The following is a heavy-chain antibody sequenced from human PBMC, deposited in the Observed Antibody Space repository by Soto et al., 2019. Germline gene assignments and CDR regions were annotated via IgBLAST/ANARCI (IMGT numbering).Heavy chain of an antibody. D-gene: IGHD2-21*01. V-gene: IGHV2-5*01. CDR1: GSSLSTSGVG. CDR3: ATTRMWWWPQRARYYGMDV. J-gene: IGHJ6*02. CDR2: IYWNDDK. Sequence: SGPTLVNPTQTLTLTCTFSGSSLSTSGVGVGWIRQPPGKALEWLALIYWNDDKRYSPSLKSRLTITKDTSKNQEVLTRTNMHPVDTATYYCATTRMWWWPQRARYYGMDVLGPGTTIIVSS.